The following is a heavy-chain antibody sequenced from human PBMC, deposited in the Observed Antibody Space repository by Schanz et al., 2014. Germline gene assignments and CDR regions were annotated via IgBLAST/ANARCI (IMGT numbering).Heavy chain of an antibody. J-gene: IGHJ2*01. CDR3: ARNRGSGGQNWYFDL. V-gene: IGHV3-21*04. D-gene: IGHD1-26*01. Sequence: EVQLVESGGGLIQPGGSLRLSCAASGFTFSPYWMHWVRQAPGKGLEWVSYVSRSTPDIYYADSVKGRFTISRDNAKNTLYLQMNTLRAEDTAVYYCARNRGSGGQNWYFDLWGRGTLVTVSS. CDR2: VSRSTPDI. CDR1: GFTFSPYW.